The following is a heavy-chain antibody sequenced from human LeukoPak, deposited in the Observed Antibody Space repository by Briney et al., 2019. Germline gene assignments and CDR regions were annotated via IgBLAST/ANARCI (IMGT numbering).Heavy chain of an antibody. CDR3: ATPKQKGNAFDI. J-gene: IGHJ3*02. V-gene: IGHV1-2*06. Sequence: ASVKVSCKASGYTFTGYYLRWVRRAPGQGLEWMGRINPNSGGTNYAQKFQGRVTITTDESTSTAYMELSSLRSEDTAVYYCATPKQKGNAFDIWGQGTMVTVSS. CDR1: GYTFTGYY. D-gene: IGHD3-10*01. CDR2: INPNSGGT.